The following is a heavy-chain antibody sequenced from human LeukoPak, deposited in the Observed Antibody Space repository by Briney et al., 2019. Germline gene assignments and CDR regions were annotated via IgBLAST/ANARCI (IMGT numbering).Heavy chain of an antibody. CDR2: IYYSGTT. CDR3: ARRTYTNNYYFDY. Sequence: SETLSLTCTVSGYFISGSSYYWGWIRQSPGKGLEWIGNIYYSGTTHFNPSLHSRVTISVDTSKNQFSLKLTSVTAAGTALYFCARRTYTNNYYFDYWGQGTLVTVSS. D-gene: IGHD1-1*01. V-gene: IGHV4-39*01. CDR1: GYFISGSSYY. J-gene: IGHJ4*02.